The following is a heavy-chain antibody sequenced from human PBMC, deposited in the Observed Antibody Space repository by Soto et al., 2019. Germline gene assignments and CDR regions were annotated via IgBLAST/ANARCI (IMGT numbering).Heavy chain of an antibody. CDR2: IYYSGST. J-gene: IGHJ4*02. D-gene: IGHD4-17*01. CDR3: ARDWFDGDYASPPLVDY. Sequence: SETLSLTCTVSGGSISSSSYYWGWIRQPPGKGLEWIGSIYYSGSTYYNPSLKSRVTISVDTSKNQFSLKLSSVTAADTAVYYCARDWFDGDYASPPLVDYWGQGTLVTVSS. V-gene: IGHV4-39*02. CDR1: GGSISSSSYY.